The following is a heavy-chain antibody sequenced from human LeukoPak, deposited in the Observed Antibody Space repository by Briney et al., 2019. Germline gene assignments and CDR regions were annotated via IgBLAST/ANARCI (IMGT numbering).Heavy chain of an antibody. J-gene: IGHJ4*02. CDR2: MNWNGGLT. CDR3: ARGSGGSFNFFDY. Sequence: GGSLRLSCAASGFTFSSYAMSWVRQAPGKGLEWVSGMNWNGGLTNYVDSVKGRFTISRDNAKNSLYLQVNSLRAEDTAFYYCARGSGGSFNFFDYWGQGTLVTVSS. CDR1: GFTFSSYA. D-gene: IGHD1-26*01. V-gene: IGHV3-20*04.